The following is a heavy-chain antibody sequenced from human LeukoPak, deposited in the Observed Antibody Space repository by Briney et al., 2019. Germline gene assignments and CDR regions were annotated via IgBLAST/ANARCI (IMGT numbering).Heavy chain of an antibody. D-gene: IGHD2-2*01. J-gene: IGHJ4*02. CDR1: GGSISSSNW. V-gene: IGHV4-4*02. Sequence: SETLSLTCAVSGGSISSSNWWSWVRQPPGKGLEWIGEIYHSGSTNYNPSLKSRVTISVDKSKNQFSLKLSSVTAADTAAYYCARVVVVVPAAKQIDYWGQGTLVTVSS. CDR3: ARVVVVVPAAKQIDY. CDR2: IYHSGST.